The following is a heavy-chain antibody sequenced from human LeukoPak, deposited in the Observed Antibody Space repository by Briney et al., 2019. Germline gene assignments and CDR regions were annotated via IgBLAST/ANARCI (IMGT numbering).Heavy chain of an antibody. CDR3: ARASYSSSPGDFDY. J-gene: IGHJ4*02. D-gene: IGHD6-6*01. V-gene: IGHV1-2*02. Sequence: ASVKVSCKASGYTFTGYYMHWVRQAPGQGLEWMGWINPNSGGTNYAQKFQGRVTMTRDTSISTAYMELSRLRSDDTAVYYCARASYSSSPGDFDYWGQGTLVTVSS. CDR1: GYTFTGYY. CDR2: INPNSGGT.